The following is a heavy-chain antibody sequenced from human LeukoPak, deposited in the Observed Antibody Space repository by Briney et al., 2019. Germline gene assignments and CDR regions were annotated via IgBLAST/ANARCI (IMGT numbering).Heavy chain of an antibody. J-gene: IGHJ4*02. D-gene: IGHD4-11*01. Sequence: GGSLRLSCAASQFTFSHYGMHWVRQAPGRGPEWVAVIWNDGSATYYADSVKGRFTISRDNSRNTLYLQMTSLRAEDTAVYYCAKDAQRGFDYSNSLEYWGQGTLVTVSS. CDR3: AKDAQRGFDYSNSLEY. CDR1: QFTFSHYG. CDR2: IWNDGSAT. V-gene: IGHV3-33*03.